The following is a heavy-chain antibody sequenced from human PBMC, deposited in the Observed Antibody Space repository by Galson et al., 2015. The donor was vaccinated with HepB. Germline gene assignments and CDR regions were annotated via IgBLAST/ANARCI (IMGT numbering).Heavy chain of an antibody. V-gene: IGHV1-46*03. J-gene: IGHJ3*02. Sequence: SVKVSCKASGYTFTSYYMHWVRQAPGQGLEWMGIINPSGGSTSHAQKFQGRVTMTRDTSTSTVYMVLSSLRSEDTAVYYCARGAHSGSYLGAFDIWGQGTMVTVSS. D-gene: IGHD1-26*01. CDR1: GYTFTSYY. CDR2: INPSGGST. CDR3: ARGAHSGSYLGAFDI.